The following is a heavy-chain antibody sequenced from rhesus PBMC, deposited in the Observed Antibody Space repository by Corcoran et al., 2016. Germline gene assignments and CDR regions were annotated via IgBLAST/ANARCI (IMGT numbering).Heavy chain of an antibody. Sequence: QVQLQESGPGLVKPSETLSLTCAVSVYSISSGYYWGWILPPPGNGLVYIGYISGRRGSTYYNPSLKSRVTISKDTAKNQFSLKLSSVTAADTAVYYCARWAVATFDYWGQGVLVTVSS. CDR2: ISGRRGST. CDR1: VYSISSGYY. J-gene: IGHJ4*01. D-gene: IGHD4-29*01. V-gene: IGHV4-99*01. CDR3: ARWAVATFDY.